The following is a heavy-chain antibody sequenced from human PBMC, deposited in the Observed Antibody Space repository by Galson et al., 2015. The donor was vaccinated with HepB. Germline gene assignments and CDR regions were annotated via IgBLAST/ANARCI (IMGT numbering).Heavy chain of an antibody. CDR3: AKDGRYCSGGSCYSGWFDP. J-gene: IGHJ5*02. CDR1: GLTFSSYG. D-gene: IGHD2-15*01. Sequence: SLRLSCAASGLTFSSYGMHWVRQAPGKGLEWVAVISYDGSNKYYADSVKGRFTISRDNSKNTLYLQMNSLRAEDTAVYYCAKDGRYCSGGSCYSGWFDPWGQGTLVTVSS. V-gene: IGHV3-30*18. CDR2: ISYDGSNK.